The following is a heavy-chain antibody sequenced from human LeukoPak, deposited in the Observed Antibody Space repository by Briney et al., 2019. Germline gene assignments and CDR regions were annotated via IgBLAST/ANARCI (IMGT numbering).Heavy chain of an antibody. CDR3: ARGGWLQRRGTEYFQH. Sequence: SETLPLTCAVYGGSFSGYYWSWIRQPPGKGLEWIGEINHSGSTNYNPSLKSRVTISVDTSKNQFSLKLSSVTAADTAVYYCARGGWLQRRGTEYFQHWGQGTLVTVSS. V-gene: IGHV4-34*01. CDR1: GGSFSGYY. J-gene: IGHJ1*01. D-gene: IGHD5-24*01. CDR2: INHSGST.